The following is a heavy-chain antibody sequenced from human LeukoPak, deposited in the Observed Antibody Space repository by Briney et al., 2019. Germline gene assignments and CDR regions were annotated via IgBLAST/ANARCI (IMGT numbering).Heavy chain of an antibody. J-gene: IGHJ4*02. V-gene: IGHV4-34*01. D-gene: IGHD2-2*01. CDR3: AGTPVGDIVVVPAARTDY. Sequence: SETLSLTCAVYGGSFSGYYWSWIRQPPGKGLEWIGEINHSGSTNYNPSLKSRVTISVDTSKNQISLKLSSVTAADTAVYYCAGTPVGDIVVVPAARTDYWGQGTLVTVSS. CDR2: INHSGST. CDR1: GGSFSGYY.